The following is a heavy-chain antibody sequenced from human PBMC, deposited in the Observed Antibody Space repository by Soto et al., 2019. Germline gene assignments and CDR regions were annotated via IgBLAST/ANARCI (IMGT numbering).Heavy chain of an antibody. CDR3: ARDGRYYYDSSGYYPH. J-gene: IGHJ4*02. Sequence: SVKVSCKASGGTFSSYAISWVRQAPGQGLEWMGGIIPIFGTANYAQKFQGRVTITADESTSAAYMELSSLRSEDTAVYYCARDGRYYYDSSGYYPHWGQGTLVTVSS. CDR1: GGTFSSYA. CDR2: IIPIFGTA. V-gene: IGHV1-69*13. D-gene: IGHD3-22*01.